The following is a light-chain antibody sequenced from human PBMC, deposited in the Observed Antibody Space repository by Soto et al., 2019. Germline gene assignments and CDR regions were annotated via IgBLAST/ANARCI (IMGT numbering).Light chain of an antibody. J-gene: IGLJ1*01. CDR2: EAS. Sequence: QSVLAQPAPVSGSPGQSITISCTGTSSDVGSHNLVSWYQQYPGKAPKLIIFEASKRPSGVSNRFSGSKSGSTASLTISGLQAEDEADYYCCSNAASSTYVFGSGTKVTVL. V-gene: IGLV2-23*01. CDR1: SSDVGSHNL. CDR3: CSNAASSTYV.